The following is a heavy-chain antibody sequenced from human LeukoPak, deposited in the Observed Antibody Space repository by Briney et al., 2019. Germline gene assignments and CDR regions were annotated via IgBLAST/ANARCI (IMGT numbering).Heavy chain of an antibody. D-gene: IGHD1-20*01. CDR3: SRSLNYYFDY. V-gene: IGHV4-4*02. Sequence: SETLSLTCDVSSASISSSYWWLWVRQPPGKGLEWIGEIHHSGSANYNPSLKSRVTISVDKSKNQFSLKLNSVTAADTAVYYCSRSLNYYFDYWGQGTLVTVSS. J-gene: IGHJ4*02. CDR1: SASISSSYW. CDR2: IHHSGSA.